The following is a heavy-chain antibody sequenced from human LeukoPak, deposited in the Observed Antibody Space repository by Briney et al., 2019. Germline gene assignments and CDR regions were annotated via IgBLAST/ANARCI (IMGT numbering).Heavy chain of an antibody. D-gene: IGHD4-23*01. CDR2: IGGSGGRI. J-gene: IGHJ5*02. V-gene: IGHV3-23*01. Sequence: GGSLRLSCAASGFTFSSYSMNWVRQAPGKGLEWVSHIGGSGGRIYYADSVKGRFTISRDNSKNTLYLQMNSLRAEDTAVYYCAKGGKTPDNWFGPRGPGTLVTVSS. CDR3: AKGGKTPDNWFGP. CDR1: GFTFSSYS.